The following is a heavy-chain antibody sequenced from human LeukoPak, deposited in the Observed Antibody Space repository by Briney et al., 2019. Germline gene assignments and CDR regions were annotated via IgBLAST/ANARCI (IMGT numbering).Heavy chain of an antibody. D-gene: IGHD3-9*01. CDR3: ARGYYDISVDPPTIDY. CDR1: EFSVGSNY. Sequence: GGSLRLSCAASEFSVGSNYMTWVRQAPGKGLEWVSSISSSSSYIYYADSVKGRFTISRDNAKNSLYLQMNSLRAEDTAVYYCARGYYDISVDPPTIDYWGQGTLVTVSS. CDR2: ISSSSSYI. J-gene: IGHJ4*02. V-gene: IGHV3-21*01.